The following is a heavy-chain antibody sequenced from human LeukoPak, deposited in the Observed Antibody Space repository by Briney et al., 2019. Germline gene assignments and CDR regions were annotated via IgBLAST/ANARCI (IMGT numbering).Heavy chain of an antibody. V-gene: IGHV1-18*01. CDR2: ISAYNGNT. CDR1: GYTFTSYG. Sequence: ASVKVSCKASGYTFTSYGISWVRQAPGQGLEWMGWISAYNGNTNYAQKLQGRVTMTTDTSTSTAYMELRSLRSDDTAVYYCARTRSYCSSTSCYTEDYWGQGTLVTVSS. D-gene: IGHD2-2*02. CDR3: ARTRSYCSSTSCYTEDY. J-gene: IGHJ4*02.